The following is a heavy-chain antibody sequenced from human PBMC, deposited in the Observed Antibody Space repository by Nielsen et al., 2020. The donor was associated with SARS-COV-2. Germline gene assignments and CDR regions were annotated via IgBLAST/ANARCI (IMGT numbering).Heavy chain of an antibody. V-gene: IGHV3-20*04. CDR1: GFTFDDYG. J-gene: IGHJ4*02. Sequence: GESLKISCAASGFTFDDYGMSWVRQAPGKGLEWVSGINWNGGSTGYADSVKGRFTISRDNGKNSLYLQMNSLRVEDTAVYYCSREGRNLPLDYWGQGTLVTVSS. CDR3: SREGRNLPLDY. CDR2: INWNGGST.